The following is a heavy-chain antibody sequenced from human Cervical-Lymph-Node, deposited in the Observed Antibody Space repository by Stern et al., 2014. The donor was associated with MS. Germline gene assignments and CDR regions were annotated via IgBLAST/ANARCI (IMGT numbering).Heavy chain of an antibody. J-gene: IGHJ4*02. D-gene: IGHD2-2*01. CDR2: GTT. CDR1: GGSISSGGSF. V-gene: IGHV4-30-4*03. CDR3: ARFNSAMPSFDY. Sequence: QVQLQESGPGLVKPSQTLSLTCTVAGGSISSGGSFWSWVRQSPGTGLEWIGTTYYTPSLKSRVSMSIDTSKNQFSLELTSVTAADTAVYFCARFNSAMPSFDYWGQGTLVTVSS.